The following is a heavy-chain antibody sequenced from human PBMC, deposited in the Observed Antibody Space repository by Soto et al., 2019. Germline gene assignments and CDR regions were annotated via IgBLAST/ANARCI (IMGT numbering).Heavy chain of an antibody. D-gene: IGHD2-21*02. J-gene: IGHJ5*02. CDR3: ARDEDCGGGCVWFEP. V-gene: IGHV1-69*12. CDR1: GGTFSSYA. Sequence: QVQLVQSGAEVKKPGSSVKVSCKASGGTFSSYAISWVRQAPGQGLEWMGGIIPIFGTANYAQKFQGRVTITADDATRTAYMKLSSLRSEDTSVYYWARDEDCGGGCVWFEPWGQGTLVTVSS. CDR2: IIPIFGTA.